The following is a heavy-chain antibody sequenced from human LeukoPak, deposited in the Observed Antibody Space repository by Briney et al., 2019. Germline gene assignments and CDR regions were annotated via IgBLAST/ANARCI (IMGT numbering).Heavy chain of an antibody. CDR3: ARSGGGGQFQFDP. J-gene: IGHJ5*02. CDR2: IYYSGST. Sequence: SETLSLTCTVSGGSISSSSYYWGWIRQPPGKGLEWIGSIYYSGSTYYNPSLKSRVTISVDTSKNQFSLKLSSVTAADTAVYYCARSGGGGQFQFDPWGQGTLVTVSS. D-gene: IGHD3-16*01. CDR1: GGSISSSSYY. V-gene: IGHV4-39*01.